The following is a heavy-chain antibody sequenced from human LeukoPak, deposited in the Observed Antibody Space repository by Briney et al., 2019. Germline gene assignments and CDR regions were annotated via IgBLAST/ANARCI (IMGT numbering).Heavy chain of an antibody. CDR2: IYYSGST. CDR3: ARDPGFTEGAGGSFDY. V-gene: IGHV4-39*07. J-gene: IGHJ4*02. CDR1: GGSISSRSYY. D-gene: IGHD3-16*01. Sequence: SETLSLTCTVSGGSISSRSYYWGWIRQSPGKGLEWIGSIYYSGSTYYNPSLKSRVTISIDTSENQFSLKVSSVTAADTAVYYCARDPGFTEGAGGSFDYWGQGTLVTVSS.